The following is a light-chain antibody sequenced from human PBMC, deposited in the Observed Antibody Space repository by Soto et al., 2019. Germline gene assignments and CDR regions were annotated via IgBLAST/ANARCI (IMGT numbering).Light chain of an antibody. J-gene: IGKJ4*01. CDR3: QPLYSFPLS. CDR1: QTISSW. CDR2: AAS. Sequence: DIQMTQSDFTLSVSVGDRVTITCGASQTISSWLAWYQQIPGKAPKLLIYAASTLQTGVPSRFSGGGYGTDFELTISSLQTEDFATYYCQPLYSFPLSFGGGTKVDIK. V-gene: IGKV1-5*01.